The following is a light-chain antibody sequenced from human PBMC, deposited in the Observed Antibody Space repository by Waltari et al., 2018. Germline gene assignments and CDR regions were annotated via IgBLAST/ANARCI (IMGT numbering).Light chain of an antibody. CDR2: VNSDGSQ. Sequence: QLVLTQSPSASASLGASVKPTCTLSRGHSRNVIAWHQQQPEKGPRFLMKVNSDGSQSKGDKIPDRFSGSSSGAEHYLTISSLQSEDEADYYCQTGGHGTWVFGGGTKLTVL. CDR1: RGHSRNV. V-gene: IGLV4-69*01. CDR3: QTGGHGTWV. J-gene: IGLJ3*02.